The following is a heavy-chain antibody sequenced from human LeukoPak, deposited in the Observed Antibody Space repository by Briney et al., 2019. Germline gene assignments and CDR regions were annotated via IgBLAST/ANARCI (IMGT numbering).Heavy chain of an antibody. V-gene: IGHV4-39*01. J-gene: IGHJ4*02. D-gene: IGHD6-19*01. Sequence: PSETLSLTCTVSGGSIRSSTYYWGWIRQPPGKGLEWIGSMYYTGSTYYSPSLKSRVTISVDTSKNQFSLKLSSVTAADTAVYHCARQSDSSGWSTYGYWGQGTLVTVSS. CDR1: GGSIRSSTYY. CDR3: ARQSDSSGWSTYGY. CDR2: MYYTGST.